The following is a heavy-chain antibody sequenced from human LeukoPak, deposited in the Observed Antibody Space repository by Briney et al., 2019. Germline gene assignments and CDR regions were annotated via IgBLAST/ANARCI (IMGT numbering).Heavy chain of an antibody. CDR3: AKEYYLAARFRWGFDY. D-gene: IGHD6-6*01. Sequence: GGSLRLSCAASGFTFSSYAMSWVRQAPGKGLEWVSAISGSGGSTQYADSVKGRFTISRDNSKNTLYLQMNSLRAEDTAVYYCAKEYYLAARFRWGFDYWGQGTLVTVSS. J-gene: IGHJ4*02. CDR1: GFTFSSYA. CDR2: ISGSGGST. V-gene: IGHV3-23*01.